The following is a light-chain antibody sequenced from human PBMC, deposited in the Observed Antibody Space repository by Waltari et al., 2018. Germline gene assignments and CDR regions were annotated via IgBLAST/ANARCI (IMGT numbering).Light chain of an antibody. CDR3: QQRNSHPYS. CDR1: QGISSY. Sequence: DIQLTQSPSSLSASVGDRVTITCRASQGISSYLAWYQQKPGKAPKLLIYKASSLQSGVPSRFSGSGSGTEFTLTISSLQPEDFAVYYCQQRNSHPYSFGQGTKVEIK. V-gene: IGKV1-9*01. CDR2: KAS. J-gene: IGKJ2*03.